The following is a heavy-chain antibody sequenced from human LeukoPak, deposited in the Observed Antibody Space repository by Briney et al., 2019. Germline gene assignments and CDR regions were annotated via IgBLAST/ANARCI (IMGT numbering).Heavy chain of an antibody. V-gene: IGHV3-15*01. CDR2: IKSKTGGGTT. CDR1: GFTFSNAW. CDR3: TTEITSE. J-gene: IGHJ4*02. Sequence: GGSLRLSCAASGFTFSNAWMSWVRQAPGKGLEWVGRIKSKTGGGTTDYAAPVKGRFTISRDDSKNTLYLQMNSLKTEDTAVYYCTTEITSEWGQGTLVTVSS.